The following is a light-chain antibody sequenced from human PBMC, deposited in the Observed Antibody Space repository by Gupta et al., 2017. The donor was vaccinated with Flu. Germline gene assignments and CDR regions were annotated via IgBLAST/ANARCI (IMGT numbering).Light chain of an antibody. Sequence: PAHLSCAPGERATLSCRDSQSVGTYLAWYQQKPGQAPRLLIYDAFNRATGIPARFSGSGSGTDFTLTISSLEPDDSAVYFCQQRSKWPLTFGGMTKVEIK. V-gene: IGKV3-11*01. CDR2: DAF. CDR1: QSVGTY. J-gene: IGKJ4*01. CDR3: QQRSKWPLT.